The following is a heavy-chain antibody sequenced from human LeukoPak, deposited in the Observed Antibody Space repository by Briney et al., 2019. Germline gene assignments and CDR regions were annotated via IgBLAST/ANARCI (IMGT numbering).Heavy chain of an antibody. CDR1: GYTFTSYG. D-gene: IGHD3-22*01. CDR2: ISGYKGNT. CDR3: ARGYYDSGGYYYYYYGTDV. J-gene: IGHJ6*02. V-gene: IGHV1-18*01. Sequence: ASVKVSCKSSGYTFTSYGISWVRQAPGQGLEWMGWISGYKGNTNYAQKFQGRVTMTTDTSTSTAYMELRSLRSDDTAVYYCARGYYDSGGYYYYYYGTDVWGQGTTVTVSS.